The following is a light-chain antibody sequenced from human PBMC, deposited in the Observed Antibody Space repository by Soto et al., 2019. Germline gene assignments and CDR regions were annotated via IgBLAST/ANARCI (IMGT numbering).Light chain of an antibody. CDR1: SSDVGGYNY. J-gene: IGLJ1*01. V-gene: IGLV1-51*02. CDR2: EDN. Sequence: QSALTEPRSVSGSPGQSVTISYPGTSSDVGGYNYVSWYQQLPGTAPKLLIYEDNKRPSGIPDRFSGSKSGTSATLGITGLQTGDEADYYCGTWDSSLTAYVFGSGTKVTVL. CDR3: GTWDSSLTAYV.